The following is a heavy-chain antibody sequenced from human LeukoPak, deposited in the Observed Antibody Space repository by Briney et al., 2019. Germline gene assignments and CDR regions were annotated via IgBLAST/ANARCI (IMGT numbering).Heavy chain of an antibody. D-gene: IGHD2-2*01. V-gene: IGHV4-4*07. CDR1: GGSISSYY. J-gene: IGHJ5*02. CDR3: ARGGVPGAGNWFDP. Sequence: SETLSLTCTVSGGSISSYYWNWIRQPAGKGLQWMVRVYTSGATKYTPSLQSRVTMSVDTSNNQFSMKLSSVTAADTAVYYCARGGVPGAGNWFDPWGQGTLVTVSS. CDR2: VYTSGAT.